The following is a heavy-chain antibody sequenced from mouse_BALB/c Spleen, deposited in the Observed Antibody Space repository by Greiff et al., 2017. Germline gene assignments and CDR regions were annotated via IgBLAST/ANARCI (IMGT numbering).Heavy chain of an antibody. D-gene: IGHD3-2*02. V-gene: IGHV1S53*01. J-gene: IGHJ4*01. Sequence: VEPGASVVISCKSSGYTFTASAFTFVRQKPEQGLEWIGYILPGNGEIKYNEKFKGKATLTADKSSSTAYMQLNSLTSEDSAVYFCKRREDAHASYAMDYWGQGTSVTVSA. CDR2: ILPGNGEI. CDR3: KRREDAHASYAMDY. CDR1: GYTFTASA.